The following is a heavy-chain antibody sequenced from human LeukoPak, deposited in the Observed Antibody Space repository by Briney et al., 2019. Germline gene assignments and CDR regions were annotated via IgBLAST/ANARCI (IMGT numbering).Heavy chain of an antibody. CDR2: ISGSGSTT. CDR1: GFTFSSYA. D-gene: IGHD3-22*01. Sequence: GGSLRLSCAASGFTFSSYAMSWVRQAPGKGLEWVSAISGSGSTTYYADSVKGRFTISRDNSKNTLYLQTNSLRAEDTAVYYCARDPDSSGYHAFDIWGQGTMVTVSS. J-gene: IGHJ3*02. V-gene: IGHV3-23*01. CDR3: ARDPDSSGYHAFDI.